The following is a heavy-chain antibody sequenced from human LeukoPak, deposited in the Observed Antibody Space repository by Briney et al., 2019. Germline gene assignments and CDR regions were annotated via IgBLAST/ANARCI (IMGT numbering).Heavy chain of an antibody. CDR1: GGSIRSGDYN. D-gene: IGHD1-14*01. V-gene: IGHV4-30-4*08. J-gene: IGHJ3*02. CDR2: IYYSGST. Sequence: PSETLSLTCTVSGGSIRSGDYNWSWIGQRPGQGLVWIGYIYYSGSTYYNPSLKSRVTISVDTSKNQFSLKLSSVTAADTAVYYCARVFKRAPKGYDAFDIWGQGTMVTVSS. CDR3: ARVFKRAPKGYDAFDI.